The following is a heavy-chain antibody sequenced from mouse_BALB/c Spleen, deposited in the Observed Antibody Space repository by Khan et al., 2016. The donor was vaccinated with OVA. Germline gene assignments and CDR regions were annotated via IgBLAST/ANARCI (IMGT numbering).Heavy chain of an antibody. CDR1: GYTFTSYV. D-gene: IGHD1-1*01. CDR2: INPFNDGT. V-gene: IGHV1S136*01. Sequence: VQLKESGPELVKPGTSVKMSCKASGYTFTSYVMHWVQQKPGQGLEWIGDINPFNDGTIYNEKFKGKATLTSDKSSSTAYMELSSLTSEDSAAYYCARYRSSPYYAMDYWGQGTSVTVSS. CDR3: ARYRSSPYYAMDY. J-gene: IGHJ4*01.